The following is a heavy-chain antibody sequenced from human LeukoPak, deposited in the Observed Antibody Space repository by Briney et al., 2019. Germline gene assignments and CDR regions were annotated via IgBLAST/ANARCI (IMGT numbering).Heavy chain of an antibody. J-gene: IGHJ4*02. D-gene: IGHD3-22*01. V-gene: IGHV3-23*01. CDR2: ISGSGGST. CDR3: ARGGHSSAFFDY. Sequence: PGGSLRLSCAASGFTFSIYAMSWVRQAPGKGLEWVSTISGSGGSTYYADSVRGRFTISRDNSKNTLYLQMNSLRAEDTAVYYCARGGHSSAFFDYWGQGTLVTVSS. CDR1: GFTFSIYA.